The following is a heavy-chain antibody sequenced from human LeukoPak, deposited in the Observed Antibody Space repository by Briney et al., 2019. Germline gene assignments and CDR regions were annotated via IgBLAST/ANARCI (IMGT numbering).Heavy chain of an antibody. V-gene: IGHV4-59*08. Sequence: SETLSLTCTVSGGSISSYYWSWIRQPPGKGLEWIGYIYYSGSTNYNPSLKSRVTISVDTSKNQFSLKLSSVTAAATAVYYCARQGHQYQLLPWGDAFDIWGQGTMVPVSS. CDR1: GGSISSYY. J-gene: IGHJ3*02. CDR3: ARQGHQYQLLPWGDAFDI. D-gene: IGHD2-2*01. CDR2: IYYSGST.